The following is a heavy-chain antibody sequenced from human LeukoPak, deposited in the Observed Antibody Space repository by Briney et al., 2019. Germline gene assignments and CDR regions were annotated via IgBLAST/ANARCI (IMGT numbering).Heavy chain of an antibody. CDR3: ARAVSGRFDY. D-gene: IGHD6-19*01. CDR1: GGSISSGGYS. Sequence: SETLSLTCAVSGGSISSGGYSWSWIRQPPGKGLGWIGYIYHSGSTYYNPSLNSRVTISVDTSKNQFSLRLSSVTAADTAIYYCARAVSGRFDYWGQGTLVTVSS. V-gene: IGHV4-30-2*01. CDR2: IYHSGST. J-gene: IGHJ4*02.